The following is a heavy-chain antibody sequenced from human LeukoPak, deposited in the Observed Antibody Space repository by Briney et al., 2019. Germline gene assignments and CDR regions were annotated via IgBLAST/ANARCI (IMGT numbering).Heavy chain of an antibody. Sequence: APVKVSCKASGYTFTNYGISWVRQAPGQGLERMGWISAYNGNANYAQKLQGRVTMTTDTSTNTAYMELRSLRSDDTAVYYCARAAMITFGGVISNDNWFDPWGQGTLVTVSS. CDR2: ISAYNGNA. CDR1: GYTFTNYG. CDR3: ARAAMITFGGVISNDNWFDP. D-gene: IGHD3-16*02. J-gene: IGHJ5*02. V-gene: IGHV1-18*01.